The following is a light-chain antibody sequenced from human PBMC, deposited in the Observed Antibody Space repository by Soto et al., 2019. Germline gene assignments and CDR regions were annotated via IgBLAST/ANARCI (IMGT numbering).Light chain of an antibody. V-gene: IGLV1-44*01. CDR1: SSNIGSNT. CDR3: AACDDSLNGVV. CDR2: SNN. J-gene: IGLJ2*01. Sequence: QSVLTQPPSASGTPGQRVTISCSGSSSNIGSNTVNWYQQLPGTAPKLLIYSNNQRPSGVPDRFSGSKSGTSASLAISGLQSEDEADYYCAACDDSLNGVVCGGGTKLNVL.